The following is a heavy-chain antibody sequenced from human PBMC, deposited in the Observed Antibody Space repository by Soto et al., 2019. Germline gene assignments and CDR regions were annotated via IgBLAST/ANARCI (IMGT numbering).Heavy chain of an antibody. CDR1: GFTFSGSA. D-gene: IGHD3-3*01. CDR2: IRSKANSYAT. J-gene: IGHJ5*02. V-gene: IGHV3-73*01. Sequence: GGSLRLSCAASGFTFSGSAMHWVRQASGKGLEWVGRIRSKANSYATAYAASVKGRFTISRDDSKNTAYLQMNSLKTEDTAVYYCTRPPNHDFWSGHYNWFDPWGQGTLVTVSS. CDR3: TRPPNHDFWSGHYNWFDP.